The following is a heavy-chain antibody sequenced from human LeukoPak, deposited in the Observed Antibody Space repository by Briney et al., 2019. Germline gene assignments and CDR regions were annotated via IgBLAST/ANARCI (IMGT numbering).Heavy chain of an antibody. V-gene: IGHV3-30*18. D-gene: IGHD6-19*01. CDR2: VSYDESNK. CDR3: AKDVSEWLASDY. CDR1: GFTFSSSG. Sequence: GGSLRLSCAASGFTFSSSGMHRVRQAPGKGPEWVAVVSYDESNKYYADSVKGRFTISRDKSKNTLYLQMNSLRAEDTAVYYCAKDVSEWLASDYWGQGTLVTVSS. J-gene: IGHJ4*02.